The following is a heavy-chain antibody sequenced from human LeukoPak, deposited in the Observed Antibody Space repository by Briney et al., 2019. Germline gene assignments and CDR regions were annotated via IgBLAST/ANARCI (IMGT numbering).Heavy chain of an antibody. Sequence: SETLSLTCTVSGGSISTGSYYWSWIRQPAGKGLEWIGRIYTSGSTDYNPSLKSRVTMSVDTSKNQFSLKLSSVTAADTAVYYCARVAGWYSSGWYFDYWGQGALVTVSS. D-gene: IGHD5-18*01. J-gene: IGHJ4*02. V-gene: IGHV4-61*02. CDR1: GGSISTGSYY. CDR3: ARVAGWYSSGWYFDY. CDR2: IYTSGST.